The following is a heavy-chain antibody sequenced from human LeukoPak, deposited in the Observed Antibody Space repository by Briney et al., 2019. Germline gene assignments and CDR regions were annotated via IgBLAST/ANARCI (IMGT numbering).Heavy chain of an antibody. V-gene: IGHV4-61*05. J-gene: IGHJ4*02. CDR2: IYYSGST. Sequence: SETLSLTCTVSGGSISSSSYYWGWIRQPPGKGLEWIGYIYYSGSTNYNPSLKSRVTISVDTSKNQFSLRLSSVTAADTAVYYCARRTGSGDTDYWGQGTLVTVSS. CDR3: ARRTGSGDTDY. D-gene: IGHD3/OR15-3a*01. CDR1: GGSISSSSYY.